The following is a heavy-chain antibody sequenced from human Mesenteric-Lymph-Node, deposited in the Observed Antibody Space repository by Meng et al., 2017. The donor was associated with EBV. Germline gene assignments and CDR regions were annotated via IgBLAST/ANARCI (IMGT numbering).Heavy chain of an antibody. D-gene: IGHD3-22*01. CDR2: ISAYNANT. Sequence: QVSLVQYGGEVQKTGASVKVSCKTSGYTFTNFGITWVRQAPGQGLEWMGWISAYNANTDYAQNLQGRGTMTKDTSTSTAYMDLRSLRPDDTAVYYCARISDYDSSGLDNWGQGTLVTVSS. J-gene: IGHJ4*02. CDR1: GYTFTNFG. CDR3: ARISDYDSSGLDN. V-gene: IGHV1-18*01.